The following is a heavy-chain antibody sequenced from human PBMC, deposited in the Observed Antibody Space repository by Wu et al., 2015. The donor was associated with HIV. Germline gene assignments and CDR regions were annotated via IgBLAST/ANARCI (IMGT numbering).Heavy chain of an antibody. CDR2: ITPLFGTT. V-gene: IGHV1-69*05. J-gene: IGHJ4*02. CDR3: ARGHYYDASSSPMY. D-gene: IGHD3-22*01. Sequence: QVQLVQSGAEMKKPGSSVKVACKASGGTFKSFAISWVRQAPGQGLEWMGGITPLFGTTNYAQKFQGRVTMTTEASSDTAYMDLRSLTSDDTAVYFCARGHYYDASSSPMYWGPGTRVTVSS. CDR1: GGTFKSFA.